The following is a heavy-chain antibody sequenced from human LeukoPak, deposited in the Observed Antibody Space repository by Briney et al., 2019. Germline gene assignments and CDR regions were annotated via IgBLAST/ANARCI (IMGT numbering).Heavy chain of an antibody. J-gene: IGHJ4*02. CDR2: ISYDGSNK. CDR1: GFTFSSYA. V-gene: IGHV3-30-3*01. D-gene: IGHD2-2*01. CDR3: ARDGSGCGSTSCSLDY. Sequence: HPGGSLRLSCAASGFTFSSYAMHWVRQAPGKGLEWVAIISYDGSNKYYADSVKGRFTISRDNSKNTLYLQMNSLRAEDTAVYYCARDGSGCGSTSCSLDYWGQGTLVTVSS.